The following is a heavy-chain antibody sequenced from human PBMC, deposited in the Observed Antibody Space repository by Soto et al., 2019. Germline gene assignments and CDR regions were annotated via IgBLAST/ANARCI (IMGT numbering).Heavy chain of an antibody. CDR2: ISSSGVNT. CDR3: AKRPTSTGFGDPFDV. Sequence: EVHLLESGGDLVQPGGSLRLSCAASGFSFSTYAMSWVRQAPGKGLEWVSTISSSGVNTYYTDSVKGRFIISRDNSKDTLYLQMNSLRAEDTAIYYCAKRPTSTGFGDPFDVWGQGTMVTVSS. D-gene: IGHD3-10*01. J-gene: IGHJ3*01. CDR1: GFSFSTYA. V-gene: IGHV3-23*01.